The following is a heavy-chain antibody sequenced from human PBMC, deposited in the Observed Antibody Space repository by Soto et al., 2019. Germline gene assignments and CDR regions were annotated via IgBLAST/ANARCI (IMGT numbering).Heavy chain of an antibody. CDR3: AKDAKNLYYDILTGYSRFDAFDI. CDR1: GFTFSSYA. J-gene: IGHJ3*02. Sequence: GGSLILSCAASGFTFSSYAMSWVRQAPGKGLEWVSAISGSGGSTYYADSVKGRFTISRDNSKNTLYLQMNSLRAEDTAVYYCAKDAKNLYYDILTGYSRFDAFDIWGQGTMVTVSS. D-gene: IGHD3-9*01. V-gene: IGHV3-23*01. CDR2: ISGSGGST.